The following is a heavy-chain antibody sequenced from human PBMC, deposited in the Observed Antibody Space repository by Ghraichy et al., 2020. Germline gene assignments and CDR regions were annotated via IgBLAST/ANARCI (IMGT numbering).Heavy chain of an antibody. CDR3: ARDSSGSSYYYYGMDV. D-gene: IGHD6-19*01. J-gene: IGHJ6*02. CDR2: IYHSGSI. V-gene: IGHV4-38-2*02. Sequence: SETLSLTCTVSGYSISSGYYWGWLRPPPGKGLEWIGSIYHSGSIYYNPSLKSRVTISVDTSTNQFSLTMSSVTAADTAVYYCARDSSGSSYYYYGMDVWGQGTTVTVSS. CDR1: GYSISSGYY.